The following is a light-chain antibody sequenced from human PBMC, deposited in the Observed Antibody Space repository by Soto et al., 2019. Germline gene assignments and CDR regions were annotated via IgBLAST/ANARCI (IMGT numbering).Light chain of an antibody. CDR3: QQFNSYPPT. Sequence: DIQLTQSPSFLSASVGDRVTITCRASQGIGSFLAWYQQKPGKAPRLLIYSASTLQSGVSLRFSGSGSGTEFTLIISSRQSEDFATYYCQQFNSYPPTFGQGTKVEIK. CDR2: SAS. CDR1: QGIGSF. V-gene: IGKV1-9*01. J-gene: IGKJ1*01.